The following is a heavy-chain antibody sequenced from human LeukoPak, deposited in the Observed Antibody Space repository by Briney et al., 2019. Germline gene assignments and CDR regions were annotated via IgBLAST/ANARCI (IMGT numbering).Heavy chain of an antibody. CDR1: GGSFSGYY. CDR2: INHSGST. Sequence: SETLSLTCAVYGGSFSGYYWSWIRQPPGKGLEWIGEINHSGSTNYNPSLKSRVTISVDTSKNQFSLKLSSVTAADTAVYYCGSXYSXGYYYYYGMDVWGQGTTVTVSS. CDR3: GSXYSXGYYYYYGMDV. V-gene: IGHV4-34*01. D-gene: IGHD5-18*01. J-gene: IGHJ6*02.